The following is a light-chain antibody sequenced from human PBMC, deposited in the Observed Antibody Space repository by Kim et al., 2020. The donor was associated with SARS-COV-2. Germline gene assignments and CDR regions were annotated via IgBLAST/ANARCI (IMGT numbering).Light chain of an antibody. CDR2: QDS. CDR3: QAWDSSVVV. CDR1: KLGDKY. J-gene: IGLJ2*01. V-gene: IGLV3-1*01. Sequence: VTPGQTASITCSGDKLGDKYACWYQQKPGQSPLLVIYQDSKRPSGIPERFSGSNSGNTATLTISGTQAMDEADYYCQAWDSSVVVFGGGTQLTVL.